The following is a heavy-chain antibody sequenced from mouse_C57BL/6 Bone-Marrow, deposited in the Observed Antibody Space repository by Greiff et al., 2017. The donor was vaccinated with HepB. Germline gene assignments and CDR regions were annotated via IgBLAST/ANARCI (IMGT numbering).Heavy chain of an antibody. CDR3: TTFYSDYDSPHWYFDV. Sequence: EVQLQQSGAELVRPGASVKLSCTASGFNIKDYYMHWVKQRPEQGLEWIGRIDPEDGDTEYAPKFQGKATMTADTSSNTAYLQLSSLTSEDTAVYYCTTFYSDYDSPHWYFDVWGTGTTVTVSS. CDR2: IDPEDGDT. D-gene: IGHD2-4*01. J-gene: IGHJ1*03. CDR1: GFNIKDYY. V-gene: IGHV14-1*01.